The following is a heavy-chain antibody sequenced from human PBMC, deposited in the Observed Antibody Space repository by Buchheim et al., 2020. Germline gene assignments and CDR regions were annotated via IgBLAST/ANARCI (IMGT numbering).Heavy chain of an antibody. CDR2: IPTSGRSN. V-gene: IGHV3-11*01. D-gene: IGHD2-15*01. J-gene: IGHJ5*02. CDR3: ARDPAQGVAYNWFDP. Sequence: QLQLVESGGGLAKPGGSLRLSCAASGFTLSDYYTAWIRQRPGQGLEWISYIPTSGRSNYYADSVRGRFTVSRDDAQNSVYLQMNSLRPEDTAVYYCARDPAQGVAYNWFDPWGQG. CDR1: GFTLSDYY.